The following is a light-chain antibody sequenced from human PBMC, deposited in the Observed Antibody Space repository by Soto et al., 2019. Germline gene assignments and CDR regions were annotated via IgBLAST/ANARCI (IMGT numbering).Light chain of an antibody. V-gene: IGLV1-47*01. CDR3: ATWDDSLSGPV. CDR1: SSNIGSNT. Sequence: QAVVTQPPSASGTPGQRVTISCSGSSSNIGSNTVNWYQQLPGTAPKLLIYKNTQRPSGVPDRFSGSKSGTSASLAVSGLRSEDEATYYCATWDDSLSGPVFGGGTQLTVL. CDR2: KNT. J-gene: IGLJ2*01.